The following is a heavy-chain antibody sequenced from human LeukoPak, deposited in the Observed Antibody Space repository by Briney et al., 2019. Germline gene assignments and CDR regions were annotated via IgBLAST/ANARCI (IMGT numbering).Heavy chain of an antibody. Sequence: SETLSLTCTVSGGSIRSSYYYWGWIRQPPGKGLEWIGEINHSGSTNYNPSLKSRVTISVDTSKNQFSLKLSSVTAADTAVYYCARFGDYGGNSTTRANGYYFDYWGQGTLVTVSS. CDR2: INHSGST. V-gene: IGHV4-39*07. CDR1: GGSIRSSYYY. D-gene: IGHD4-23*01. CDR3: ARFGDYGGNSTTRANGYYFDY. J-gene: IGHJ4*02.